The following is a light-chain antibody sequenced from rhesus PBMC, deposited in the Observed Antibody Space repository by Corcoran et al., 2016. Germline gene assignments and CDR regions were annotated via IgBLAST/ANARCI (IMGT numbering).Light chain of an antibody. CDR1: QSLLDSDGYTH. Sequence: DIVMTQTPLSLPVTPGDPASVSCRSSQSLLDSDGYTHLHWYLQKPGQSPQLLIYLGSDRASGVPDRFSGSGAGTDFTLKISRVEAEDVGVYYCMQTLQSPFTFGPGTKLDIK. J-gene: IGKJ3*01. V-gene: IGKV2-78*01. CDR2: LGS. CDR3: MQTLQSPFT.